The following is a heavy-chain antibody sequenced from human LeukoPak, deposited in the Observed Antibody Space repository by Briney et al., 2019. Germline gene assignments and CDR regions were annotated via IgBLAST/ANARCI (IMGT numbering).Heavy chain of an antibody. D-gene: IGHD2-2*02. J-gene: IGHJ6*04. CDR3: AREYCSSTSCYTYYYYRMDV. V-gene: IGHV4-39*07. Sequence: SETLSLTCTVSGGSISSSNYYWGWIRQPPGKGLEWIGNIYYSGSTYYNPSLKSRVTISVDTSKNQFSLKLSSVAAADTAVYYCAREYCSSTSCYTYYYYRMDVWGKGTTVTVSS. CDR1: GGSISSSNYY. CDR2: IYYSGST.